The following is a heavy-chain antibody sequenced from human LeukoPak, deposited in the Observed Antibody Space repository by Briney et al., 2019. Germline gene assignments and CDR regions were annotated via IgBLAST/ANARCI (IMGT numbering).Heavy chain of an antibody. D-gene: IGHD1-26*01. CDR1: GFTFSNPG. CDR3: VKGRSGGSYGM. V-gene: IGHV3-64D*09. CDR2: ISSNGGST. Sequence: GGSLRLSCSASGFTFSNPGMHWVRQAQGKGLECVSAISSNGGSTYYADSVKGRFTISRDNSKNTLYLQMSSLRAEDTAVYYCVKGRSGGSYGMWGQGTLLTVSS. J-gene: IGHJ4*02.